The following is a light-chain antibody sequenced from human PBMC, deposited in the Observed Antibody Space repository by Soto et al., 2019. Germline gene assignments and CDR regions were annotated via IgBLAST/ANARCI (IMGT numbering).Light chain of an antibody. Sequence: IPMTPSPSPLSASVGDRSTITCRASQSISTWLAWYQQKPGKVPKVLIYDASSLESGVPSRFSGSGSGTEFTLTISSLQPDDFATYYCQQYNSYSRTFGQGTKVDIK. V-gene: IGKV1-5*01. J-gene: IGKJ1*01. CDR1: QSISTW. CDR3: QQYNSYSRT. CDR2: DAS.